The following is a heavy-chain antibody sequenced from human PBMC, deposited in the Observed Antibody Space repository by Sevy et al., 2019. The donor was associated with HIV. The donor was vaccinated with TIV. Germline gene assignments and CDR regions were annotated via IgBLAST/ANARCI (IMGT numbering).Heavy chain of an antibody. J-gene: IGHJ6*02. Sequence: ASVKVSCKASGYTFTGYYKHWVRQAPGQGLEWMGWINPNSGGTNYAQKFQGRVTMTRDTSISTAYMELSRLRSDDTAVYYCARAHYDILTGYYNYYGMDVWGQGTTVTVSS. CDR2: INPNSGGT. CDR1: GYTFTGYY. CDR3: ARAHYDILTGYYNYYGMDV. V-gene: IGHV1-2*02. D-gene: IGHD3-9*01.